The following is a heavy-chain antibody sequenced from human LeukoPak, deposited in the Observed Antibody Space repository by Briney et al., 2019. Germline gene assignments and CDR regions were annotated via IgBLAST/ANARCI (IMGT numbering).Heavy chain of an antibody. CDR2: MYTSGST. CDR3: AREEYSSSSVDY. D-gene: IGHD6-6*01. CDR1: GYSLSSAYY. V-gene: IGHV4-61*02. Sequence: PSETLSLTCTVSGYSLSSAYYWSWIRQPAGKGLEWIGRMYTSGSTNYNPSLKSRVTISVDTSKNQFSLKLSSVTAADTAVYYCAREEYSSSSVDYWGQGTLVTVSS. J-gene: IGHJ4*02.